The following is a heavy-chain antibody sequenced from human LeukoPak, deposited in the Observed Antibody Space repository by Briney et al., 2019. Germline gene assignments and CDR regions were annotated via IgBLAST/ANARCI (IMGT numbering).Heavy chain of an antibody. V-gene: IGHV1-2*02. CDR1: GYTFTGYY. CDR2: INPNSGGT. Sequence: ASVKVSCKASGYTFTGYYMHWVRQAPGQGLEWMGWINPNSGGTNYAQKFQGRVTMTRDTSISAAYMELSSLRSEDTAVYYCARSGTDYYYYYYMDVWGKGTTVTVSS. D-gene: IGHD3-3*01. J-gene: IGHJ6*03. CDR3: ARSGTDYYYYYYMDV.